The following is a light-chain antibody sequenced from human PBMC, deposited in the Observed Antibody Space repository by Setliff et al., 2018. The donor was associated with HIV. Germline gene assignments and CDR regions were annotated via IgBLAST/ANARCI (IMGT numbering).Light chain of an antibody. CDR2: YDS. Sequence: SYELTQPPSVSVAPGQTARTTCGGNNIGSKRVHWYQQKPGQAPLLVIYYDSDRPSGIPERFSGSNSGNTATLTISRVEAGDEADYYCQVWDSSSDHSYVFGTGTKVTVL. CDR1: NIGSKR. CDR3: QVWDSSSDHSYV. V-gene: IGLV3-21*04. J-gene: IGLJ1*01.